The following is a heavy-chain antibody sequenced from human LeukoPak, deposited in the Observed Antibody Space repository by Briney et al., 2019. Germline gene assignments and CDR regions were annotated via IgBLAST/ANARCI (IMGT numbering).Heavy chain of an antibody. V-gene: IGHV1-69*05. D-gene: IGHD3-10*01. CDR3: ARGGSSRGDGFDY. Sequence: GASVKVSCKASGGTFSSYAISWVRQAPGQGLEWMGRIIPIFGTANYAQKFQGRVTITTDESTSTAYMELSSLRSEDTAVYYCARGGSSRGDGFDYWGQGTLVTVSS. J-gene: IGHJ4*02. CDR2: IIPIFGTA. CDR1: GGTFSSYA.